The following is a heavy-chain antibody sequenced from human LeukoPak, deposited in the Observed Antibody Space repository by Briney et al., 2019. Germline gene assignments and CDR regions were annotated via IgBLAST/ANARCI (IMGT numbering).Heavy chain of an antibody. Sequence: ASVKVSCKASGYTFTDYYMHWVRQAPGQGLEWMGWISAYNGNTNYAQKLQGRVTMTTDTSTSTAYMELRSLRSDDTAVYYCARDPYYYGSGSDFDYWGQGTLVTVSS. J-gene: IGHJ4*02. CDR1: GYTFTDYY. CDR2: ISAYNGNT. D-gene: IGHD3-10*01. CDR3: ARDPYYYGSGSDFDY. V-gene: IGHV1-18*04.